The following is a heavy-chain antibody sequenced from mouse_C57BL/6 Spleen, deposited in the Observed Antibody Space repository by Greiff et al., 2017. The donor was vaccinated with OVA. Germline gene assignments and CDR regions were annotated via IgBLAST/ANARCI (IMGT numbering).Heavy chain of an antibody. CDR2: IYPGNSDT. V-gene: IGHV1-5*01. D-gene: IGHD3-2*02. Sequence: EVQLMESGTVLARPGASVKMSCKTSGYTFTSYWMHWVKQRPGQGLEWIGAIYPGNSDTSYNQKFKGKAKLTAVTSASTAYMELSSLTNEDSAVYYCTRKNSSSGYDYWGQGTTLTVSS. J-gene: IGHJ2*01. CDR3: TRKNSSSGYDY. CDR1: GYTFTSYW.